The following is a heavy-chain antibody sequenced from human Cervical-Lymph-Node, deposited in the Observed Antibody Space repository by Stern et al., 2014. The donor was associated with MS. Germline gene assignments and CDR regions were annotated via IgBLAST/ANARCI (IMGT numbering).Heavy chain of an antibody. D-gene: IGHD5-24*01. J-gene: IGHJ4*02. Sequence: QVQLQESGPGLVKPSETLSLTCTVAGASFTDYYWSWIRQPPGKGLEWIGCIYHSGSTHYNPSLKSRVAISLDTSKNQFSLKLNSVTAADTAVYYCARGGRMATMFYWGQGTLVTVSS. CDR1: GASFTDYY. CDR2: IYHSGST. CDR3: ARGGRMATMFY. V-gene: IGHV4-59*01.